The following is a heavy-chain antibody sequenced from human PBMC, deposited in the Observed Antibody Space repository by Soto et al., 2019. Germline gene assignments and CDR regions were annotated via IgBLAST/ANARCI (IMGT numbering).Heavy chain of an antibody. Sequence: QVQLVQSGAEVKKPGASVKVSCKASGYTFTSYGISWVRQAPGQGLEWMGWISAYNGNTNYAQKLQGRVTMTTDTSTSTAYMELRSLRSDDTAVYYCARANYDFWSGAFYYYYGMDVWGQGTTVTVSS. CDR3: ARANYDFWSGAFYYYYGMDV. J-gene: IGHJ6*02. CDR1: GYTFTSYG. V-gene: IGHV1-18*04. D-gene: IGHD3-3*01. CDR2: ISAYNGNT.